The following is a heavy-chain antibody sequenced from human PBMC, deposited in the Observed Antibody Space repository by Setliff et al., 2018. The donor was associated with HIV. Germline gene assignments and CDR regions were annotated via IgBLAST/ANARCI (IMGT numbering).Heavy chain of an antibody. CDR2: ISYTGST. D-gene: IGHD6-6*01. V-gene: IGHV4-39*01. Sequence: SETLSLTCTVPGGSINRSNYYWGWIRQPPGKGLEWIGTISYTGSTYYDPSLKSRVTISLDTSKNQFFLKLSSVTAPDTAIYYCARIPYSSSSVYWGQGTLVTVSS. CDR3: ARIPYSSSSVY. CDR1: GGSINRSNYY. J-gene: IGHJ4*02.